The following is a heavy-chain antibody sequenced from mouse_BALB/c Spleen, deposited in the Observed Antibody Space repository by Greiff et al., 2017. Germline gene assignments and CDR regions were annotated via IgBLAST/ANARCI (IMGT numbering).Heavy chain of an antibody. CDR1: GYTFTDYA. CDR2: ISTYYGDA. Sequence: QVQLQQSGAELVRPGVSVKISCKGSGYTFTDYAMHWVKQSHAKSLEWIGVISTYYGDASYNQKFKGKATMTVDKSSSTAYMELARLTSEDSAIYYCALDSSGAWFAYWGQGTLVTVSA. J-gene: IGHJ3*01. V-gene: IGHV1S137*01. CDR3: ALDSSGAWFAY. D-gene: IGHD3-2*01.